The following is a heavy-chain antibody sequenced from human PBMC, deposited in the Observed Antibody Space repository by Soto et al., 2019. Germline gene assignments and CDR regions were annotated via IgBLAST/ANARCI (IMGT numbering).Heavy chain of an antibody. Sequence: GGSLRLSCAASGFTFSDYYMSWIRQAPGEGLEWVSYISSSGSTIYYADSVKGRFTISRDNAKNSLYLQMNSLRAEDTAVYYCARDRQAVVATTRGYWFDPWGQGTLVTVSS. D-gene: IGHD5-12*01. CDR3: ARDRQAVVATTRGYWFDP. CDR2: ISSSGSTI. CDR1: GFTFSDYY. J-gene: IGHJ5*02. V-gene: IGHV3-11*01.